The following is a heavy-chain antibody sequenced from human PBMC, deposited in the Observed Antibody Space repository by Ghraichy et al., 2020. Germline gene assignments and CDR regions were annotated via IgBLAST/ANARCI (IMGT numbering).Heavy chain of an antibody. CDR3: ARGLTPTYYYDSSGSGAGY. CDR1: GFTFSSYS. CDR2: ISSSSSYI. D-gene: IGHD3-22*01. Sequence: GESLNISCAASGFTFSSYSMNWVRQAPGKGLEWVSSISSSSSYIYYADSVKGRFTISRDNAKNSLYLQMNSLRAEDTAVYYCARGLTPTYYYDSSGSGAGYWGQGTLVTVSS. J-gene: IGHJ4*02. V-gene: IGHV3-21*01.